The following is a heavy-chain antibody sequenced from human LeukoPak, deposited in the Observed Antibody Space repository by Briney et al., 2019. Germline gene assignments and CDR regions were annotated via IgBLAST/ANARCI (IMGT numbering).Heavy chain of an antibody. Sequence: YMNSVKGRFTISRDNSRSTLYLQMNSLRTGDTAVYYCAAVSTTYYYYGMDVWGQGTTVTVSS. CDR3: AAVSTTYYYYGMDV. D-gene: IGHD5/OR15-5a*01. J-gene: IGHJ6*02. V-gene: IGHV3-53*01.